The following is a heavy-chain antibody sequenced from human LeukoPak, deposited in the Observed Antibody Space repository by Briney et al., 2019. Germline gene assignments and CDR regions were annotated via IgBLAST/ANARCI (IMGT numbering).Heavy chain of an antibody. CDR1: GGSISSYY. CDR2: IYTSGST. V-gene: IGHV4-4*07. D-gene: IGHD3-10*01. Sequence: SETLSLTCTVSGGSISSYYWSWIRQPAGKGLEWIGRIYTSGSTNYNPSLKSRVTMSVDTSKNQFSLKLSSVTAADTAVYYCARQRRENRFGELLRPYYYYMDVWGKGTTVTISS. J-gene: IGHJ6*03. CDR3: ARQRRENRFGELLRPYYYYMDV.